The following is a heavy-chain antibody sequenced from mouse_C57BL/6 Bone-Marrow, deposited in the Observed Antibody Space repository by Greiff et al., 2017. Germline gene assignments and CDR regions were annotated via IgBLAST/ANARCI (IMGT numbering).Heavy chain of an antibody. Sequence: EVKLQESGGGLVQPGGSMKLSCVASGFTFSNYWMNWVRQSPEKGLEWVAQIRLKSDNYATHYAESVKGRFTISRDDSKSSVYLQMNNLRAEDTGIYYCTALHWYFDVWGTGTTVTVSS. J-gene: IGHJ1*03. CDR3: TALHWYFDV. V-gene: IGHV6-3*01. CDR1: GFTFSNYW. CDR2: IRLKSDNYAT.